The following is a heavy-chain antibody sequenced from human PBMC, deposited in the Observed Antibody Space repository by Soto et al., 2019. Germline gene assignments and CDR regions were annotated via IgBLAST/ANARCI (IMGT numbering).Heavy chain of an antibody. CDR1: GFTFSSYG. CDR2: ISYDGSNK. CDR3: AIEILVVSGGLAGFDI. Sequence: GGSLRLSCAASGFTFSSYGMHWVRQAPGKGLEWVAFISYDGSNKYYADSVKGRFTISRDNSKNTPYLQMNSLRAEDTAVYYCAIEILVVSGGLAGFDIWGHGTRVTVS. V-gene: IGHV3-30*03. J-gene: IGHJ3*02. D-gene: IGHD2-8*02.